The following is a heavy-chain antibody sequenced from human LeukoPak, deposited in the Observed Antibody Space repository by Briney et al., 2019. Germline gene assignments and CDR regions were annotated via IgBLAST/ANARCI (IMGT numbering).Heavy chain of an antibody. V-gene: IGHV4-38-2*02. J-gene: IGHJ4*02. D-gene: IGHD4-23*01. CDR3: ARRSIDYGGFGY. CDR2: IYHSGST. Sequence: SETLSLTCTVSGYSISSGYYWGWIRQPPGKGLEWIGSIYHSGSTYYNPSLKSRVTISVDTSKNQFSLKLSSVTAADTAVYYCARRSIDYGGFGYWGQGTLVTVSS. CDR1: GYSISSGYY.